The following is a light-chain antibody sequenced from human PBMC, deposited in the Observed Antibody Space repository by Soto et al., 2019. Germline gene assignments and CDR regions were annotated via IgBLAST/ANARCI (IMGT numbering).Light chain of an antibody. V-gene: IGLV1-51*01. CDR1: SSNIGNNY. CDR3: GTWDSSLSAGPYV. CDR2: DNN. Sequence: QSVLTQPASVSAAPGQKVTISCSGSSSNIGNNYVSWYQQLPGTAPKLLIYDNNKRPSGIPDRFSGSKSGTSATLGITGLQTGDEADYYCGTWDSSLSAGPYVFGTGTKV. J-gene: IGLJ1*01.